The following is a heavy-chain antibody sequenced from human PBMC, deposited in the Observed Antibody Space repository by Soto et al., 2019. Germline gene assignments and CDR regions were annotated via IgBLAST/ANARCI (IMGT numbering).Heavy chain of an antibody. Sequence: QVQLVQSGAEVKRPGSSVKVSCKASGGKFSTFAINWVRQAPGHGLEWMGGIIPLFGEANYARKFQGRVTLPADDSATTAFMELSRLRADDTAVYYFAGGVYSAGPTDDYVNWQPLLWGQGTRMPVTS. CDR2: IIPLFGEA. CDR1: GGKFSTFA. CDR3: AGGVYSAGPTDDYVNWQPLL. V-gene: IGHV1-69*01. D-gene: IGHD1-1*01. J-gene: IGHJ4*02.